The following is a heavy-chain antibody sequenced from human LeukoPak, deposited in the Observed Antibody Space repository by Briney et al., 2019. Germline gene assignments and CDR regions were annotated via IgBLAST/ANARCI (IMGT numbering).Heavy chain of an antibody. D-gene: IGHD2-2*02. CDR1: GGSFSGHY. CDR3: ASRVVPAAIRSYRKGWFDP. J-gene: IGHJ5*02. V-gene: IGHV4-34*01. CDR2: INHSGST. Sequence: PSETLSLTCAVYGGSFSGHYWSWIRQPPGKGLEWIGEINHSGSTNYNPSLKSRVTISVDTSKNQFSLKLSSVTAADTAVYYCASRVVPAAIRSYRKGWFDPWGQGTLVTVSS.